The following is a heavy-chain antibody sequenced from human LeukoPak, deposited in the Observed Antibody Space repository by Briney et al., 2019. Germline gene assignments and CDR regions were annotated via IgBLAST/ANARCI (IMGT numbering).Heavy chain of an antibody. CDR2: INHSGST. V-gene: IGHV4-34*01. J-gene: IGHJ5*02. D-gene: IGHD3-9*01. CDR1: GGSFSGYY. Sequence: SETLSLTCAVYGGSFSGYYWSWIRQPPGKGLEWIGEINHSGSTNYNPYLKSRVTISVDTSKNQFSLKLSSVTAADTAVYYCARAYYDILPPDPWGQGTLVTVSS. CDR3: ARAYYDILPPDP.